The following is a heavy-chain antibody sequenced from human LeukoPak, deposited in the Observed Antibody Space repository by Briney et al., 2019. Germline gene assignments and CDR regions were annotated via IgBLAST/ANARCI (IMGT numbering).Heavy chain of an antibody. CDR3: ARDQGSGWWAY. CDR2: ISSSSSSI. D-gene: IGHD6-19*01. Sequence: GGSLRLSCAASGFTFSTYNMNWVRQAPGKGLEWVSFISSSSSSIYYADSVKGRFTISRDNAKNSLYLQMNSLRAEDTAVYYCARDQGSGWWAYWGQGTLVTVSS. V-gene: IGHV3-21*01. J-gene: IGHJ4*02. CDR1: GFTFSTYN.